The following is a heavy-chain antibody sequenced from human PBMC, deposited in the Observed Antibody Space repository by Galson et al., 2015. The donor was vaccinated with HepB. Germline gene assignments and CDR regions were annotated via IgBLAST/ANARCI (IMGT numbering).Heavy chain of an antibody. CDR3: ARDHSDFWSGYYSLAYYYYMDV. V-gene: IGHV3-74*01. Sequence: SLRLSCAASGFTFSSYWMHWVRQAPGKGLVWVSRINSDGSSTSYADSVKGRFTISRDNAKNTLYLQMNSLRAEDTAVYYCARDHSDFWSGYYSLAYYYYMDVWGKGTTVTVSS. CDR1: GFTFSSYW. J-gene: IGHJ6*03. CDR2: INSDGSST. D-gene: IGHD3-3*01.